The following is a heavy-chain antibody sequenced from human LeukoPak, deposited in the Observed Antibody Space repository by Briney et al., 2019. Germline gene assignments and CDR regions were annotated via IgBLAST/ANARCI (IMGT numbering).Heavy chain of an antibody. CDR3: ASGGYYDFWSGYFSPEDYYYYYGMDV. V-gene: IGHV3-21*01. CDR2: IISSSSYI. Sequence: PGGSLRLSCVASGFAVGSNMSWVRQAPGKGLEWVSSIISSSSYIYYADSVKGRFTISRDNAKNSLYLQMNSLRAEDTAVYYCASGGYYDFWSGYFSPEDYYYYYGMDVWGQGTTVTVSS. D-gene: IGHD3-3*01. CDR1: GFAVGSN. J-gene: IGHJ6*02.